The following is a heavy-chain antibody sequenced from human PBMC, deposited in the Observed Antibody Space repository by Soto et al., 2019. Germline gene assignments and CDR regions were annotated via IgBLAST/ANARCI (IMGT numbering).Heavy chain of an antibody. CDR2: SYYTGAT. J-gene: IGHJ4*02. Sequence: PSETLSLTCTVSVGSITGYYWSWIRQSPGKGLEWIGCSYYTGATNYIPSLKSRVTISVGTSKNQVSLTLSSATAADTAVYYCARERTPRSGFDYWGQGTQVTVSS. D-gene: IGHD1-26*01. V-gene: IGHV4-59*01. CDR1: VGSITGYY. CDR3: ARERTPRSGFDY.